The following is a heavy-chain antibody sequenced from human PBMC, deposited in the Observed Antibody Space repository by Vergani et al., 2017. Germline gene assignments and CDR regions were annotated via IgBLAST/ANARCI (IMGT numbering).Heavy chain of an antibody. Sequence: EVQLVESGGGLVQPGGSLRLSCAASGFTFSSYEMNWVRQAPGKGLEWVSYISSSGSTIYYADSVKGRFTISRDNAKNSLYLQMNSLRAEDTAVYYCARDQAMVRGAYYFVYWGQGTLVTVSS. CDR2: ISSSGSTI. V-gene: IGHV3-48*03. CDR3: ARDQAMVRGAYYFVY. CDR1: GFTFSSYE. J-gene: IGHJ4*02. D-gene: IGHD3-10*01.